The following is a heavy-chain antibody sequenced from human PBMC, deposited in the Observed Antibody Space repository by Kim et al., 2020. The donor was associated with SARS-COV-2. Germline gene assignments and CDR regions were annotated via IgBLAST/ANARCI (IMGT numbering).Heavy chain of an antibody. CDR3: ARFGGSSWYYYYYYGMDV. V-gene: IGHV4-59*01. CDR2: IYYSGST. J-gene: IGHJ6*02. CDR1: GGSISSYY. D-gene: IGHD6-13*01. Sequence: SETLSLTCTVSGGSISSYYWSWIRQPPGKGLEWIGYIYYSGSTNYNPSLKSRVTISVDTSKNQFSLKLSSVTAADTAVYYCARFGGSSWYYYYYYGMDVWGQGTTVTVSS.